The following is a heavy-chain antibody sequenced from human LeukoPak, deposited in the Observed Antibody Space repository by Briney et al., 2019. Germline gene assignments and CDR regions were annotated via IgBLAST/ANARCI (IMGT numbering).Heavy chain of an antibody. D-gene: IGHD3-22*01. CDR3: AREVAGTTYYYDS. Sequence: PSETLSLTCAVYGGSFSGYYWSWIRQPPGKGLEWIGEINHSGSTNYNPSLKSRVTISVDTSKNQFSLKLSSVTAADTAVYYCAREVAGTTYYYDSWGQGTLVTVSS. CDR2: INHSGST. V-gene: IGHV4-34*01. CDR1: GGSFSGYY. J-gene: IGHJ4*02.